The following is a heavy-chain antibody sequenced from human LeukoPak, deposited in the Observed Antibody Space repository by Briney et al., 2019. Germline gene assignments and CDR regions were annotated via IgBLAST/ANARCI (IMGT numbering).Heavy chain of an antibody. D-gene: IGHD5-12*01. J-gene: IGHJ4*02. CDR2: LYADGSDK. Sequence: GGCLRLSCAAFGFTLSGYWMSWVRQGPGKGLEWVARLYADGSDKYYVDSVKGRFTIYRDNAKNSLYLQMNSLRVEDTAVYICARGGCSFDYLGQGTLVTVSS. CDR3: ARGGCSFDY. CDR1: GFTLSGYW. V-gene: IGHV3-7*02.